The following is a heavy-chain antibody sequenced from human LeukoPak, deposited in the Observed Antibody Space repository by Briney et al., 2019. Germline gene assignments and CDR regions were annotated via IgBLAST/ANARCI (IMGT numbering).Heavy chain of an antibody. Sequence: PGGSLRLSCVASGFTVRGDYMTWVRQAPGKGLEWVSFVYGGGTTYYEDSVKGRFTISRDSSKNTLFLQMNSLRVGDTAVYYCARAGYFDSSGFYAPDAFDIWGQGTVVTVSP. D-gene: IGHD3-22*01. J-gene: IGHJ3*02. CDR1: GFTVRGDY. CDR2: VYGGGTT. CDR3: ARAGYFDSSGFYAPDAFDI. V-gene: IGHV3-53*01.